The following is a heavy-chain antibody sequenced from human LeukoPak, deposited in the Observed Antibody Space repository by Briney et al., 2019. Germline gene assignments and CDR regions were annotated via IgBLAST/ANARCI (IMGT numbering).Heavy chain of an antibody. CDR3: ASRVVTLRTFGY. V-gene: IGHV4-39*07. CDR1: GVSISSGSNY. J-gene: IGHJ4*02. Sequence: SETLSLTCRVSGVSISSGSNYWGWIRQPPGKTLEGIGSIYSSGSTYYNSSLKSRVTISVDKSKNQFSLKLSSVTAADTAVYYCASRVVTLRTFGYWGQGTMVTVSS. D-gene: IGHD3-3*01. CDR2: IYSSGST.